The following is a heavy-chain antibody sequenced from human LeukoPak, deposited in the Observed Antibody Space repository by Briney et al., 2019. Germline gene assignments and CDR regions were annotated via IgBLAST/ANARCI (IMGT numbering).Heavy chain of an antibody. CDR1: GFTFSSHW. Sequence: GGSLRLSCAASGFTFSSHWMTWVRQAPGKGLQWVASVKPDGGGKYYVDSVKGRFIISRDNAKNSLFLQMSSLQAEDTAVYYCARHSDRRDDYWGQGTLVTVSS. CDR3: ARHSDRRDDY. CDR2: VKPDGGGK. V-gene: IGHV3-7*05. J-gene: IGHJ4*02.